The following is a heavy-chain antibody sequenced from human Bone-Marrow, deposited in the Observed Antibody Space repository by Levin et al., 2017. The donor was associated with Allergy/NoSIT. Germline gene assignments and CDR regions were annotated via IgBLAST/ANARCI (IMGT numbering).Heavy chain of an antibody. V-gene: IGHV4-59*01. J-gene: IGHJ3*02. CDR1: GGSIRSYY. CDR2: IYYSGST. Sequence: SQTLSLTCTVSGGSIRSYYWSWIRQPPGKGLEWIGYIYYSGSTNYNPSLKSRVTISVDTSKNQFSLKLSSVTAADTAVYYCARDNEHCSSTSCPDAFDIWGQGTMVTVSS. CDR3: ARDNEHCSSTSCPDAFDI. D-gene: IGHD2-2*01.